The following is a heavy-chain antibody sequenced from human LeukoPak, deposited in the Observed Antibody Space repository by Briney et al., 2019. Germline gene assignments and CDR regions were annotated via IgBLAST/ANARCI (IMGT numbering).Heavy chain of an antibody. V-gene: IGHV4-34*01. D-gene: IGHD6-6*01. CDR2: IYHSGNA. CDR1: GGSFSGYY. CDR3: ARDVGARLSGF. Sequence: SETLSLTCTVFGGSFSGYYWSWVRQPPGKGLEWIGEIYHSGNANYNPSLKTRVTMSVDKSKNQFSLILSAVTAADTAVYYCARDVGARLSGFWGQGTLVTVSS. J-gene: IGHJ4*02.